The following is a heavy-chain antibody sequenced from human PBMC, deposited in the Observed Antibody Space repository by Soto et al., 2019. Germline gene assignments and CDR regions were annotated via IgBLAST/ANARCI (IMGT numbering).Heavy chain of an antibody. D-gene: IGHD5-12*01. Sequence: ASVNVSCKSSGYTFTSCCISWVRQAPGQGLEWMGWISAYNGNTNYAQKLQGRVTMTTDTSTSTAYMELRSLRSDDTAVYYCARVQYSGYDYHTRQFDLWGRGTLVTVSS. CDR3: ARVQYSGYDYHTRQFDL. J-gene: IGHJ2*01. CDR1: GYTFTSCC. CDR2: ISAYNGNT. V-gene: IGHV1-18*01.